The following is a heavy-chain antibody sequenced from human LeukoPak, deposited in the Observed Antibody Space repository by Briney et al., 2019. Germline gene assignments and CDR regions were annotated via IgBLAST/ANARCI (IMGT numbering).Heavy chain of an antibody. CDR2: NSISSSTI. Sequence: GGSLRLSCAASGFTFSSYSMNWVRQAPGKGVECVSYNSISSSTIYYADSVKGRFTISRDNAKTSLYLQMNSLTAEETAVYHCAGSSVCRNYYYYYMDVWGQGTTVTVSS. V-gene: IGHV3-48*04. J-gene: IGHJ6*03. D-gene: IGHD6-25*01. CDR3: AGSSVCRNYYYYYMDV. CDR1: GFTFSSYS.